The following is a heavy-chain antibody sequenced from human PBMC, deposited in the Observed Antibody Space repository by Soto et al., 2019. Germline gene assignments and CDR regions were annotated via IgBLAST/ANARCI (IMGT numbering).Heavy chain of an antibody. J-gene: IGHJ3*02. CDR2: IYPGDSDT. CDR3: ARQIVVMLGSGFDI. Sequence: PGESLKISCKASGYTFTSYWIAWVRQMPGKGLEWMGIIYPGDSDTRYSPSFQGQVSISVDKSISTAYLQWSSLKSSDTAIYYCARQIVVMLGSGFDIWGQGTMVTVSS. CDR1: GYTFTSYW. V-gene: IGHV5-51*01. D-gene: IGHD2-21*01.